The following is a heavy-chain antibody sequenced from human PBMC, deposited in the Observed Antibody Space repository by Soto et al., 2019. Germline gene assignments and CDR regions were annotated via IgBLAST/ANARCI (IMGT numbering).Heavy chain of an antibody. CDR3: ASVETQRYYYGMDV. CDR2: IIPIFRTA. CDR1: GGTFSSYA. J-gene: IGHJ6*02. D-gene: IGHD2-15*01. V-gene: IGHV1-69*12. Sequence: QVQLVQSGAEVKKPGSSVKVSCKASGGTFSSYAISWVRQAPGQGLEWMGGIIPIFRTADYAQKFQGRVTITAEESTSTAYMEMRRLRSEDTAVYYCASVETQRYYYGMDVWGQGTTVTVSS.